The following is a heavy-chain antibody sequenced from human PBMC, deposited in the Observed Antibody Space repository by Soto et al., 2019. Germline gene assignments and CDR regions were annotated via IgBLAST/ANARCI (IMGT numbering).Heavy chain of an antibody. V-gene: IGHV3-30*03. CDR1: GFTFSSYG. J-gene: IGHJ5*02. CDR3: ARAMDAAMASKDNWFDP. CDR2: ISYDENNK. Sequence: GGSLRLSCAASGFTFSSYGMHWVRQAPGKGLEWVASISYDENNKYYTDSVKGRFTISRDNSKNTLYLQMNSLRAEDTAVYYCARAMDAAMASKDNWFDPWGQGTLVTVSS. D-gene: IGHD5-18*01.